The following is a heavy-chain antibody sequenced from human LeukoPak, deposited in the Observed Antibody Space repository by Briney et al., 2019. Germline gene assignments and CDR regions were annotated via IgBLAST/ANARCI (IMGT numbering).Heavy chain of an antibody. CDR1: GGSFSGYY. V-gene: IGHV4-34*01. CDR3: ARGPHTRLYDILPGYVFDY. J-gene: IGHJ4*02. D-gene: IGHD3-9*01. CDR2: INHSGST. Sequence: SETLSLTCAVYGGSFSGYYLSWIRQPPGKGLEWIGEINHSGSTNYYPSLKSRVTISVATAKTQFSLKLRSVTAADTAVYYCARGPHTRLYDILPGYVFDYWGQGTLVTVSS.